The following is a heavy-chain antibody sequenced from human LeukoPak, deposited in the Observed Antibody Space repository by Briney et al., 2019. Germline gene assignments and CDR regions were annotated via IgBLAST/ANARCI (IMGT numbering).Heavy chain of an antibody. CDR1: GGTFSSYA. CDR2: IIPIFGTA. D-gene: IGHD3-22*01. J-gene: IGHJ4*02. V-gene: IGHV1-69*05. CDR3: ASGDGGYYDSRS. Sequence: ASVKVSCKASGGTFSSYAISWVRQAPGQGLEWMGGIIPIFGTANYAQKFQGRVTITTDESTSTAYMELSSLRSEDTAVYYCASGDGGYYDSRSWGQGTLVTVSS.